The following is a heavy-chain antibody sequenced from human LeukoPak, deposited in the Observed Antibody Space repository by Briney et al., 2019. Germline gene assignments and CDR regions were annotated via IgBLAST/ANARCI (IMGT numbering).Heavy chain of an antibody. D-gene: IGHD3-22*01. V-gene: IGHV3-30*18. Sequence: PGRSLRLSCAASGFTFSSYGMHWVRQAPGKGLEWVAVISYDGSNKYYADSVKGRFTISRDNSKNTLYLQMNSLRAEDTAVYYCAKDYYYDSSGYCYFDYWGQGTLVTVSS. CDR2: ISYDGSNK. CDR3: AKDYYYDSSGYCYFDY. CDR1: GFTFSSYG. J-gene: IGHJ4*02.